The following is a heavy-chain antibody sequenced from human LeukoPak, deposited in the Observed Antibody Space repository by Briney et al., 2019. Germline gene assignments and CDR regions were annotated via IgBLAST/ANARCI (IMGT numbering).Heavy chain of an antibody. V-gene: IGHV3-23*01. Sequence: GGSLSLSCAASGFTFITYAMTWVRQAPGRGLEWVSSINNIGGSTYYAGSVKGRFTISRDNSKNTLYLEMNSLRAEDTAIYFCAKGSIVRTIGDMDVWGQGTTVTVSS. J-gene: IGHJ6*02. CDR2: INNIGGST. CDR1: GFTFITYA. CDR3: AKGSIVRTIGDMDV. D-gene: IGHD5-12*01.